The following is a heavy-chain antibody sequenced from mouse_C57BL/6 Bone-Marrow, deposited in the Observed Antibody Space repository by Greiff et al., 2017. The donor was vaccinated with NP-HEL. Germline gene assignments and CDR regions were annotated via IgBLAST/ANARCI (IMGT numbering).Heavy chain of an antibody. J-gene: IGHJ2*01. Sequence: QVQLKESGAELARPGASVKLSCKASGYIFTSYGISWVKQRTGQGLEWIGEIYPRSGNTYYNEKFKGKATLTADKSSSTAYMELRSLTSEDSAVYFCARPANSYYFDDWGQGTTLTVSS. CDR2: IYPRSGNT. CDR1: GYIFTSYG. V-gene: IGHV1-81*01. D-gene: IGHD3-3*01. CDR3: ARPANSYYFDD.